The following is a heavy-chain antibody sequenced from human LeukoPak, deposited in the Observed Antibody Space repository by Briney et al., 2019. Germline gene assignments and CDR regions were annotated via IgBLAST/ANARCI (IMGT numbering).Heavy chain of an antibody. Sequence: PGGSLRLSCAASGFTFSSYGMHWVRQAPGKGLEWVAFIRYDGSNKYYADSVKGRFTISRDNSKNTLYLQMNSLRAEDTAVYYCARFTARITIFGVVIHDAFDIWGQGTMVTVSS. CDR1: GFTFSSYG. CDR3: ARFTARITIFGVVIHDAFDI. D-gene: IGHD3-3*01. CDR2: IRYDGSNK. J-gene: IGHJ3*02. V-gene: IGHV3-30*02.